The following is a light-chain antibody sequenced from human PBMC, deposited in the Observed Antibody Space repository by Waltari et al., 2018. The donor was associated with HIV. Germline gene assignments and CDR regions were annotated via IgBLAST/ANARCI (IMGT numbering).Light chain of an antibody. Sequence: QSALTQPPSASGSPGETVTLSCTGTSNDIGLYNYVSWFQQHPGKVPKLVMFEVSQRPSGVPVRFSGSKTGYTASLTVSGLQPDDEADYFCSSFAGNVFFVFGGGTRLTVL. CDR2: EVS. V-gene: IGLV2-8*01. J-gene: IGLJ2*01. CDR1: SNDIGLYNY. CDR3: SSFAGNVFFV.